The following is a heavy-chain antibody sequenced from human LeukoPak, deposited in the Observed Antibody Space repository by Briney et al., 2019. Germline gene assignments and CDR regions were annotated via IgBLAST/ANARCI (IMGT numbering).Heavy chain of an antibody. V-gene: IGHV4-59*01. D-gene: IGHD3-22*01. CDR1: GGSISSYY. CDR2: IYYSGST. Sequence: SETLSLTCTVSGGSISSYYWSWIRQPPVKGLEWIGYIYYSGSTNYNPSLKSRVTISVDTSKNQFSLKLSSVTAADTAVYYCARGTYDSSGYYLDYWGQGTLVTVSS. J-gene: IGHJ4*02. CDR3: ARGTYDSSGYYLDY.